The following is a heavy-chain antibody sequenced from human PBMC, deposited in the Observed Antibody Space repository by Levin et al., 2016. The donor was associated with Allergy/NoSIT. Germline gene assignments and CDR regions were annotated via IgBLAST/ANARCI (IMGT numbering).Heavy chain of an antibody. CDR2: IYYSGST. V-gene: IGHV4-39*01. Sequence: WIRQPPGKGLEWIGSIYYSGSTYYNPSLKSRVTISVDTSKNQFSLKLSSVTAADTAVYYCVQLKYYDILTGYFQNDYWGQGTLVTVSS. CDR3: VQLKYYDILTGYFQNDY. D-gene: IGHD3-9*01. J-gene: IGHJ4*02.